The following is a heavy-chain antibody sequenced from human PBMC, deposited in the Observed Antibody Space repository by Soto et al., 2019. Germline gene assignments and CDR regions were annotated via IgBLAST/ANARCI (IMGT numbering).Heavy chain of an antibody. CDR2: INHSGST. Sequence: QVQLQQWGAGLLKPSETLSLTCAVYGGSFSGYYWSWIRQPPGKVLEWIGEINHSGSTNYNPSLKSRVTISVDTSKNQFSLKLSSVTAADTAVYYCARVKGYSSGWVDYWGQGTLVTVSS. J-gene: IGHJ4*02. V-gene: IGHV4-34*01. CDR1: GGSFSGYY. D-gene: IGHD6-19*01. CDR3: ARVKGYSSGWVDY.